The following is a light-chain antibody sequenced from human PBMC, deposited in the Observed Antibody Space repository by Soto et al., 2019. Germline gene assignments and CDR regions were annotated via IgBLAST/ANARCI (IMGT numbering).Light chain of an antibody. CDR3: QSYDSSLREVV. CDR2: GNS. CDR1: SSNIGAGYD. J-gene: IGLJ2*01. V-gene: IGLV1-40*01. Sequence: QSVLTQPPSVSGAPGQRVTISCTGSSSNIGAGYDVHWYQQLPGTAPKLLIYGNSNRPSGVPDRFSGSKSGTSASLAITGLQAEVEGDYYCQSYDSSLREVVFGGGTKLPVL.